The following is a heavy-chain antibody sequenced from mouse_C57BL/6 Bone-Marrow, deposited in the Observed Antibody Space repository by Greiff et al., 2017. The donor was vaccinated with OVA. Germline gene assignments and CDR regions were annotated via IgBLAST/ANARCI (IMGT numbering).Heavy chain of an antibody. CDR3: ARCSTTGVAEDY. D-gene: IGHD1-1*01. J-gene: IGHJ2*01. V-gene: IGHV1-64*01. CDR2: IHPNSGST. CDR1: GYTFTSYW. Sequence: QVQLQQPGAELVKPGASVKLSCKASGYTFTSYWMHWVKQRPGQGLEWIGMIHPNSGSTNYNEKFKSKATLTVDKSSSTAYMQLSSLTSEDSAVYYCARCSTTGVAEDYWGQGTTLTVSS.